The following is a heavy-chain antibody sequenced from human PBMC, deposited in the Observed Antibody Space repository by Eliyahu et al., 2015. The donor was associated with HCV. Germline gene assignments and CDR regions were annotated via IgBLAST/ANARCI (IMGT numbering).Heavy chain of an antibody. CDR3: ARLPYYYYGMDV. CDR2: IYYSGST. V-gene: IGHV4-39*01. CDR1: GXSXSSSXYY. J-gene: IGHJ6*02. Sequence: QLQLQESGPGLVKPSETLSLTCTVXGXSXSSSXYYWXWXRQPPGKGLEWIGSIYYSGSTYYNPSLKSRVTISVDTSKNQFSLKLSSVTAADTAVYYCARLPYYYYGMDVWGQGTTVTVSS.